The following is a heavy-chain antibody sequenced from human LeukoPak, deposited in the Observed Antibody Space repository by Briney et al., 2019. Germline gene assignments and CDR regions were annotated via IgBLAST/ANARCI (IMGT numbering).Heavy chain of an antibody. CDR2: ISGSGGST. V-gene: IGHV3-23*01. D-gene: IGHD5-24*01. CDR3: ARGAGYNYPYYFDY. J-gene: IGHJ4*02. Sequence: PGGSLRLSCAASGFTFSSYAMSWVRQAPGKGLEWVLAISGSGGSTYYTDSVKGRFTISRDNSKNTLYLQMNSLRAEDTAVYYCARGAGYNYPYYFDYWGQGTLVTVSS. CDR1: GFTFSSYA.